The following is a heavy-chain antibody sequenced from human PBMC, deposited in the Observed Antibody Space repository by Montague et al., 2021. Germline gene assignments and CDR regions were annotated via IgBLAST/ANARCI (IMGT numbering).Heavy chain of an antibody. V-gene: IGHV4-59*12. J-gene: IGHJ5*02. CDR3: AKQDYFVSVTSYKGFDP. Sequence: SETLSLTCTVSSGSIFHAHWSWVRQPPGKGLEWLGSMFYGGATSNNPSLKSRVTMSIDTSTNQFFLKLSFVTAADMAVYYCAKQDYFVSVTSYKGFDPWGQGILVTVSS. CDR1: SGSIFHAH. CDR2: MFYGGAT. D-gene: IGHD3-10*01.